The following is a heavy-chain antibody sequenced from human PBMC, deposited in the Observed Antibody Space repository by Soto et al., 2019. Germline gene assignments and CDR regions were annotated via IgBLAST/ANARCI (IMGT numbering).Heavy chain of an antibody. Sequence: ASVKVSCQASGYGFTSYDINWVRQATGQGLEWMGWMNPNSGNTGYAQKFQGRVTMTRNTSISTAYMELSSLRSEDTAVYYCARGLNWGRYYYGMDVWGQGTTVTVSS. CDR2: MNPNSGNT. D-gene: IGHD3-16*01. CDR1: GYGFTSYD. J-gene: IGHJ6*02. V-gene: IGHV1-8*01. CDR3: ARGLNWGRYYYGMDV.